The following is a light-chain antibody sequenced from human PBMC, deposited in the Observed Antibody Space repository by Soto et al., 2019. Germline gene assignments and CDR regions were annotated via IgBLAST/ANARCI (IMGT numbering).Light chain of an antibody. V-gene: IGLV2-14*01. J-gene: IGLJ1*01. CDR1: SSDVGGYNY. CDR3: TSHTSSSTLYV. CDR2: EVS. Sequence: LTQPASVSGSPGQSITISCTGTSSDVGGYNYVSWYQQHPGKAPKLMIYEVSNRPSGVSNRFSGSKSGNTASLTISGLQAEDEADYYCTSHTSSSTLYVFGTGTKVTVL.